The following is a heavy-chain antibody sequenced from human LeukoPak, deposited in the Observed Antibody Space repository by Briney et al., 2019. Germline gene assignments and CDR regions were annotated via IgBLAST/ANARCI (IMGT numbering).Heavy chain of an antibody. CDR1: GGSISSYY. CDR3: AREGEGIVVPAAPTYFDY. Sequence: SETLSLTCTVSGGSISSYYWSWIRQPAGKGLEWIGRIYTSGSTNYNPSLKSRVTMSVDTSKNQFSLKLSSVTAADTAVYYCAREGEGIVVPAAPTYFDYWGQGTLVTVSS. CDR2: IYTSGST. V-gene: IGHV4-4*07. D-gene: IGHD2-2*01. J-gene: IGHJ4*02.